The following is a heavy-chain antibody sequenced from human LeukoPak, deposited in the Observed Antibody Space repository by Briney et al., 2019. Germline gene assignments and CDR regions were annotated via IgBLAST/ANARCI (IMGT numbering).Heavy chain of an antibody. V-gene: IGHV4-59*08. CDR3: ASSGNYYFTLDY. J-gene: IGHJ4*02. CDR1: GASISNYY. CDR2: VSYSGRT. Sequence: SETLSLTCTVSGASISNYYWSWIRQPPGKGLECIGYVSYSGRTNHNPSLKSRVTISADTSKNQFSLKLTSVTAADTAVYYCASSGNYYFTLDYWGQGTLVTVSS. D-gene: IGHD3-10*01.